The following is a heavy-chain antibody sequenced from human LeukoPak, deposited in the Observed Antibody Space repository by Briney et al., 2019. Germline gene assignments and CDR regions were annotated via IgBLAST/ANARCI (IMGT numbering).Heavy chain of an antibody. CDR2: IWYDGSNK. Sequence: PGGSPRLSCAASGFTFSSYGMHWVRQAPGKGLEWVAVIWYDGSNKYYAGSVKGRFTISRDNSKNTLYLQMNSLRAEDTAVYYCARDQGYCSSTSCYVRYYYYYGMDVWGKGTAVTVSS. CDR1: GFTFSSYG. J-gene: IGHJ6*04. CDR3: ARDQGYCSSTSCYVRYYYYYGMDV. D-gene: IGHD2-2*01. V-gene: IGHV3-33*01.